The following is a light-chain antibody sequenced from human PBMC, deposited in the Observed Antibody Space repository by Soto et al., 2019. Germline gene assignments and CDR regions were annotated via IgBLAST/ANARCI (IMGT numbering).Light chain of an antibody. CDR3: QQYGSSPV. Sequence: EIVLTQSPGTLSLSPGERATLSRRASQSVSSSYLAWYQQKPGQAPRLLIYGASSRATGIPDRFSGSGSGTDFTLTISRLEPEDFAVYYCQQYGSSPVFGQGTRLEIK. J-gene: IGKJ5*01. CDR1: QSVSSSY. V-gene: IGKV3-20*01. CDR2: GAS.